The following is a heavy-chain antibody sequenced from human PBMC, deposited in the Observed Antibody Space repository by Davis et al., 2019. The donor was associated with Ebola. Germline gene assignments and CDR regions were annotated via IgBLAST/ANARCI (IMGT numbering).Heavy chain of an antibody. CDR3: ARTGIWFDP. Sequence: SETLSLTCAVYGGSFSGYYWSWIRQPPGKGLEWIGYIYYSGSTNYNPSLKSRVTISVDTSKNQFSLKLSSVTAADTAVYYCARTGIWFDPWGQGTLVTVSS. CDR1: GGSFSGYY. J-gene: IGHJ5*02. V-gene: IGHV4-59*01. CDR2: IYYSGST.